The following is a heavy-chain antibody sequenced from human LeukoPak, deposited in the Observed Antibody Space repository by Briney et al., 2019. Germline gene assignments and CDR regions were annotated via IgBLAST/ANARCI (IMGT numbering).Heavy chain of an antibody. J-gene: IGHJ4*02. CDR3: ASTMITFGGVIARFDY. Sequence: PGGSLRLSCAASGFTFSSYAMSWVRQAPGKGLEWVSAISGSGGSTYYAYSVKSRFTIYRDNSKNTLYLQMNSLRAEDTAVYYCASTMITFGGVIARFDYWGQGTLVTVSS. V-gene: IGHV3-23*01. D-gene: IGHD3-16*02. CDR1: GFTFSSYA. CDR2: ISGSGGST.